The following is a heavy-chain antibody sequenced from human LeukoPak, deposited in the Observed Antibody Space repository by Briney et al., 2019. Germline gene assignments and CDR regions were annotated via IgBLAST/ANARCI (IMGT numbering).Heavy chain of an antibody. V-gene: IGHV4-34*01. CDR3: ETTGYCSGGSCYSGNYFDY. CDR1: GGSFSGYY. D-gene: IGHD2-15*01. J-gene: IGHJ4*02. Sequence: PSETLSLTCAVYGGSFSGYYWSWIRQPPGKGLEWIGEINHSGSTNYNPSLKSRVTISVDTSKNQFSLKLSSVTAADTAVYYCETTGYCSGGSCYSGNYFDYWGQGTLVTVSS. CDR2: INHSGST.